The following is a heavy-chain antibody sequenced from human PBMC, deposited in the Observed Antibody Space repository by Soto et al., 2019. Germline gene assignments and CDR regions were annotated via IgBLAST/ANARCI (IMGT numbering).Heavy chain of an antibody. V-gene: IGHV3-23*01. CDR3: AKGWAYGDYVAAVYDAFDI. J-gene: IGHJ3*02. CDR2: ISGSGGST. CDR1: GFTFSSYA. D-gene: IGHD4-17*01. Sequence: PGGSLRLSCAASGFTFSSYAMSWVRQAPGKGLERVSAISGSGGSTYYADSVKGRFTISRDNSKNTLYLQMNSLRAEDTAVYYCAKGWAYGDYVAAVYDAFDIWGQGTMVTVSS.